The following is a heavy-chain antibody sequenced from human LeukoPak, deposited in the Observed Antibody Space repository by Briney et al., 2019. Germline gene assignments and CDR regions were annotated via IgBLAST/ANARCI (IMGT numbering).Heavy chain of an antibody. CDR1: GYTFTSYY. J-gene: IGHJ6*02. Sequence: ASVKVSCKASGYTFTSYYMHWVRQDPGQGLEWMGIINPSGGSTSYAQKFQGRVTMTRDTSTSTVYMELSSLRSEDTAVYYCARGTLGSGSYYMELSVWGQGTTVTVSS. CDR3: ARGTLGSGSYYMELSV. CDR2: INPSGGST. D-gene: IGHD3-10*01. V-gene: IGHV1-46*01.